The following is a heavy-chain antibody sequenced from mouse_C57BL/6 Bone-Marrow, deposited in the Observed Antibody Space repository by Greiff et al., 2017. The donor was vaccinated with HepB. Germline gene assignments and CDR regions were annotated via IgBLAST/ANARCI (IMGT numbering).Heavy chain of an antibody. CDR1: GFTFSSYA. D-gene: IGHD1-1*01. CDR3: ARVGTTVVASRYAMDY. CDR2: ISDGGSYT. Sequence: EVKLMESGGGLVKPGGSLKLSCAASGFTFSSYAMSWVRQTPEKRPEWVATISDGGSYTYYPDNVKGRFTISRDNAKNNLYLQMSHLKSEDTAMYDCARVGTTVVASRYAMDYWGQGTSVTVSS. V-gene: IGHV5-4*03. J-gene: IGHJ4*01.